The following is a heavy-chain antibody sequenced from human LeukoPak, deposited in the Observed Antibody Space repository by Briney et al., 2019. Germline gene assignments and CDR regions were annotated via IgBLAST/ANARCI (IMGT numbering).Heavy chain of an antibody. CDR2: TYYRSKLYN. D-gene: IGHD6-19*01. CDR1: GDIFSSNSAA. J-gene: IGHJ3*02. CDR3: ARSLILYRIAVAGTDAFDI. Sequence: SQTLSLTCAFSGDIFSSNSAAWNWITQSPARGLEWLGRTYYRSKLYNDYAVSGKSRITINPDTSKNRFSLQLNSVTPEDTAVYYCARSLILYRIAVAGTDAFDIWGRETMVTVSA. V-gene: IGHV6-1*01.